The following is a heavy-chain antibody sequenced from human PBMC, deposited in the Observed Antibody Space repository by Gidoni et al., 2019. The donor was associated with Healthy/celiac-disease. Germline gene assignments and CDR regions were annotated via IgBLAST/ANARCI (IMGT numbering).Heavy chain of an antibody. CDR1: GFTFSSYS. V-gene: IGHV3-21*01. D-gene: IGHD6-19*01. J-gene: IGHJ3*02. CDR2: ISSSSSYI. CDR3: AAVAGGAFDI. Sequence: EVQLVEHGGGLVEPGGSLRLSCAASGFTFSSYSMNGVRQAPGKGLEWVSYISSSSSYIYYADSVKGRVTISRDNAKNSLYLQMNSLRAEDTAVYYCAAVAGGAFDIWGQGTMVTVSS.